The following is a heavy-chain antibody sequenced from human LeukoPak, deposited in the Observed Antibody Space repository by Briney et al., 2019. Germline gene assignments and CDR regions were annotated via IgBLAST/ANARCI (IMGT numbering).Heavy chain of an antibody. CDR3: ASPPARGFRGAFDI. CDR2: IIPIFGTA. Sequence: GASVKVSCKASGGTFSSYAISWVRQAPGQGLEWMGGIIPIFGTANYAQKFQGRVTITADESTSTAYMELSSLRSEDTAVYYCASPPARGFRGAFDIWGQGTMVTVSS. D-gene: IGHD2-2*01. CDR1: GGTFSSYA. V-gene: IGHV1-69*13. J-gene: IGHJ3*02.